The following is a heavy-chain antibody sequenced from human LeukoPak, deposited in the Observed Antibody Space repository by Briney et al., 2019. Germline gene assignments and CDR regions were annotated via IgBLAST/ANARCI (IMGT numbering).Heavy chain of an antibody. Sequence: GGSLRLSCAASGFTFSSYWMSWVRQAPGKGLEWVANIKQDGSETYSVDSVKGRFTISRDNAQNSLSLQMNSLRGEDTAVYYWARSPANTVSYYEFWSGYYRFDSWGQGTLVTVSS. CDR3: ARSPANTVSYYEFWSGYYRFDS. D-gene: IGHD3-3*01. J-gene: IGHJ4*02. CDR1: GFTFSSYW. V-gene: IGHV3-7*01. CDR2: IKQDGSET.